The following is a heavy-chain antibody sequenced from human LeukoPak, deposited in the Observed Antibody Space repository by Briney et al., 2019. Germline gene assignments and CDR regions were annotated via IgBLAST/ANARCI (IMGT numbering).Heavy chain of an antibody. CDR3: AGDLPC. CDR1: GFTFSSYE. J-gene: IGHJ4*02. V-gene: IGHV3-48*03. Sequence: GGSLRLSCAASGFTFSSYEMSWVRQAPGKGLEWVSYISSSGGTVNNADSVKGRSTISRDNAKTSLYMQVNSLAAEDTAVYYCAGDLPCWGQGTLVTVSS. CDR2: ISSSGGTV.